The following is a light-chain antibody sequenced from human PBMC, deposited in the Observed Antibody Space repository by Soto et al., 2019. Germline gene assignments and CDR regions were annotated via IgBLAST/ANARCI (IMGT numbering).Light chain of an antibody. J-gene: IGKJ1*01. CDR3: QQLNSYPRT. V-gene: IGKV1-9*01. CDR1: QGISSY. CDR2: AAS. Sequence: DIQLTQSTSFLSASVGDRITITCRASQGISSYLAWYQQKPGKAPKLLIYAASTLQSGVPSRFSGSGSGTEFTLTISSLQPEDFAVYYCQQLNSYPRTFGKGTKVDIK.